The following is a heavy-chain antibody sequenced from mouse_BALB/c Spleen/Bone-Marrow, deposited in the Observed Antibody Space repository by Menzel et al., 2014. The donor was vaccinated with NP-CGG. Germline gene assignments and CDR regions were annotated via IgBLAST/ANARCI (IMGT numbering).Heavy chain of an antibody. J-gene: IGHJ3*01. D-gene: IGHD1-1*01. CDR2: IRNKANGYTT. Sequence: EVKLMESGGGLVQPGGSLRLSCATSGFTFTDYYMSWVRQPPGKALEWLGFIRNKANGYTTEYSASVKGRFTISRDNSQGILYLQMNTLRAEDSATYYCARVTTAWFAYWGQGTLVTVSA. CDR1: GFTFTDYY. V-gene: IGHV7-3*02. CDR3: ARVTTAWFAY.